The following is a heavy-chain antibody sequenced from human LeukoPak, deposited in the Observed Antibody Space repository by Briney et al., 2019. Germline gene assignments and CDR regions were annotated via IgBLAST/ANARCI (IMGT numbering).Heavy chain of an antibody. J-gene: IGHJ4*02. V-gene: IGHV3-23*01. D-gene: IGHD3-16*02. CDR3: AKDGNDYVWGSYRYTEQDY. CDR1: GFSFSNYG. CDR2: ISGSGGST. Sequence: GGSLRLSCAASGFSFSNYGMSWVRQAPGKGLEWVSAISGSGGSTYYADSVKGRFTISRDNSKNTLYLQMNSLRAEDTAVYYCAKDGNDYVWGSYRYTEQDYWGQGTLVTVSS.